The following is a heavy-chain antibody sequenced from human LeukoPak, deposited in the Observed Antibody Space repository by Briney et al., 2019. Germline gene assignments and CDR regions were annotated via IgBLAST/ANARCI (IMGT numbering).Heavy chain of an antibody. J-gene: IGHJ4*02. CDR2: ISDSGGRT. D-gene: IGHD1-14*01. CDR1: GLTFSSYA. V-gene: IGHV3-23*01. Sequence: GGSLRLSCAASGLTFSSYAMSWVRQAPGKGLKWVSAISDSGGRTYYAGSVKGRFTISRDNSKNTLYLQMNSLRAEDTAVYYCAKDRMVLGYWGQGTLVTVSS. CDR3: AKDRMVLGY.